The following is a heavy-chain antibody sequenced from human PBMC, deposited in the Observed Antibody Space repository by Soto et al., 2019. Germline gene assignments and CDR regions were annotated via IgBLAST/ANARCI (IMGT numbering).Heavy chain of an antibody. CDR3: AREISGITSGRVIVHLRGGNWFDP. CDR2: IKQDGSEK. V-gene: IGHV3-7*03. CDR1: GFTFSSYW. D-gene: IGHD3-16*02. J-gene: IGHJ5*02. Sequence: GGSLRLSCAASGFTFSSYWMSWVRQAPGKGLEWVANIKQDGSEKYYVDSVKGRFTISRDNAKNSLYLQMNSLRAEDTAVYYCAREISGITSGRVIVHLRGGNWFDPWGQGTLVTVSS.